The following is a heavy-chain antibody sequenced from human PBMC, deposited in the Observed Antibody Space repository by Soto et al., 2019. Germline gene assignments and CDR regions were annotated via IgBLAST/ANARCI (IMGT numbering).Heavy chain of an antibody. CDR1: GGSFSGYY. Sequence: SETLSLTCAVYGGSFSGYYWSWIRQPPGKGLEWIGEINHSGSTNYNPSLKSRVTISVDTSKNQFSLKLSSVTAADTAVYYCARGHVAAAATGYYYYMDVWAKGTTVTVSS. D-gene: IGHD6-13*01. J-gene: IGHJ6*03. CDR3: ARGHVAAAATGYYYYMDV. CDR2: INHSGST. V-gene: IGHV4-34*01.